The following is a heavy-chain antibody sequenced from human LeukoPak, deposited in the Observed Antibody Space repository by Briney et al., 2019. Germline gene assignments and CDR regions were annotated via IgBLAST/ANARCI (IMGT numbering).Heavy chain of an antibody. V-gene: IGHV4-31*03. J-gene: IGHJ4*02. CDR2: IYYSGST. CDR3: ARYCSSTSCSRGLFDY. Sequence: PSETLSLTCTVSGGSISSGGYYWSWIRQHPGKGLEWIGYIYYSGSTYYNPSLKSRVTISVDTSKNQFSLKLSSVTAADTAVYYCARYCSSTSCSRGLFDYWGQGTLVTVSS. CDR1: GGSISSGGYY. D-gene: IGHD2-2*01.